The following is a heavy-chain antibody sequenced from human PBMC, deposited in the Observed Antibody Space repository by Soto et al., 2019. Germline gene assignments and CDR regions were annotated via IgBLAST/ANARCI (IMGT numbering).Heavy chain of an antibody. CDR2: ISSSSSYI. V-gene: IGHV3-21*01. CDR1: GFTFSSYS. Sequence: EVQLVESGGGLVKPGGSLRLSCAASGFTFSSYSMNWVRQAPGKGLEWVSSISSSSSYIYYADSVKGRFTISRDNAKNLLYLQMNSVRAEDTAVYYCARDTHESALRWAYHYYGMDVWGQGTTVTVSS. J-gene: IGHJ6*02. CDR3: ARDTHESALRWAYHYYGMDV. D-gene: IGHD2-15*01.